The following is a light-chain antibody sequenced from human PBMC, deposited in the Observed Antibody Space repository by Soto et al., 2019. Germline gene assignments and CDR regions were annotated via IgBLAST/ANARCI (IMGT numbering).Light chain of an antibody. CDR3: QQSSSTPPT. J-gene: IGKJ4*01. Sequence: IHMTHSPSALSASVGDRVTICCRASETISHYLNWYQQKPGKAPKLLIYSASKLQSGVPARFSGSGSGTDFTLTITSLQSEDFATYYCQQSSSTPPTFGGGTTVDIK. V-gene: IGKV1-39*01. CDR2: SAS. CDR1: ETISHY.